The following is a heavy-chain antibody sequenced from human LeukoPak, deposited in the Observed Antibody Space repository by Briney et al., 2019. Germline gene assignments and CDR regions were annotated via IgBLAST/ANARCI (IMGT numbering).Heavy chain of an antibody. Sequence: GGSLRLSCAASGFTFSSYGMHWVRQAPGKGLEWVAFIRYDGSNKYYADSVKGRFTISGDNSKNTLYLQMNSLRAEDTAVYYCAKDLIAAAGTNLDYWGQGTLVTVSS. CDR3: AKDLIAAAGTNLDY. CDR1: GFTFSSYG. D-gene: IGHD6-13*01. J-gene: IGHJ4*02. V-gene: IGHV3-30*02. CDR2: IRYDGSNK.